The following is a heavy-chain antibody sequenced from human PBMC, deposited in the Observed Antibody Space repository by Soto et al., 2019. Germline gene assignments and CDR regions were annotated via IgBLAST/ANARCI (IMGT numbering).Heavy chain of an antibody. J-gene: IGHJ3*02. D-gene: IGHD3-10*01. Sequence: ASVKVSCKASGYTFTSFGISWVRQALEQGLEWMGWISAYNGNTNYAQKLQGRVTMTTDTSTSTAYMELRSLRSDDTAVYYCATHLMVRGPRTFDIWGQGTMVTVSS. CDR2: ISAYNGNT. CDR3: ATHLMVRGPRTFDI. V-gene: IGHV1-18*01. CDR1: GYTFTSFG.